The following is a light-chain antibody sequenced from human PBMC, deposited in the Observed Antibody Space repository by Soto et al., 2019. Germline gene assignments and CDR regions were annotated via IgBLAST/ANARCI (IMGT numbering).Light chain of an antibody. Sequence: QSVLTQPPSTSGTPGQRVTISCSGSSSNIGSKAVNWYQQLPGTAPKLLIYSNNRRPSGVPDRFSGSKSGTSASLAIGGLQSEDEADYYCAAWDDSLNIVVFGGGTKLTVL. CDR3: AAWDDSLNIVV. J-gene: IGLJ2*01. CDR2: SNN. V-gene: IGLV1-44*01. CDR1: SSNIGSKA.